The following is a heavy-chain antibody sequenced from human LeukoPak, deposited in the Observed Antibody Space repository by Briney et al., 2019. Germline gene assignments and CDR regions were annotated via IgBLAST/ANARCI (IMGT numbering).Heavy chain of an antibody. CDR3: AREGDSSSVGWFDP. CDR2: IYHSGIT. Sequence: PSETLSLTCTVSGGSISSGYYGGWFRQPPGKGREGIGSIYHSGITYYNPSLKSQVTISVDTSKHQFALKLSSVTAADTAVYYCAREGDSSSVGWFDPWGQGTLGTVSS. J-gene: IGHJ5*02. V-gene: IGHV4-38-2*02. CDR1: GGSISSGYY. D-gene: IGHD6-13*01.